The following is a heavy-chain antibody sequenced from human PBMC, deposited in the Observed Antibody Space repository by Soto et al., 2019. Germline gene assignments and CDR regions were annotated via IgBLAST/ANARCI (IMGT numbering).Heavy chain of an antibody. V-gene: IGHV4-59*08. J-gene: IGHJ5*02. CDR2: IYYSGST. CDR1: GGSISSYY. D-gene: IGHD2-2*01. CDR3: ARIVVVPAAKGYNWFDP. Sequence: PSETLSLTCTVSGGSISSYYWSWIRQPPGKGLEWIGYIYYSGSTNYNPSLKSRVTISVDTSKNQFSLKLSSVTAADTAVYYCARIVVVPAAKGYNWFDPWGQGTLVTVSS.